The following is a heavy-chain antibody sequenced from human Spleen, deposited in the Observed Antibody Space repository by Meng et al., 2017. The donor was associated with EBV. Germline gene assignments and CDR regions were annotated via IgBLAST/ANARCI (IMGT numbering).Heavy chain of an antibody. J-gene: IGHJ5*02. Sequence: VQRVAFWAWWANPGAAGKVHREASWGASSSFGTSWLRQLPLQGLERMERISPLFGTTNYAQQCQGRVTITANASRNTAYMELRSLRSEDTALYYCARDLPGPADHGSGLFDPWGQGTLVTVSS. CDR2: ISPLFGTT. D-gene: IGHD1-14*01. CDR1: WGASSSFG. V-gene: IGHV1-69*18. CDR3: ARDLPGPADHGSGLFDP.